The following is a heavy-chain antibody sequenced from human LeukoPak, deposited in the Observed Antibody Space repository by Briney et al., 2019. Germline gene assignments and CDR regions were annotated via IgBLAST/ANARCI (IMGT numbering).Heavy chain of an antibody. CDR2: ISSSSSYI. J-gene: IGHJ4*02. CDR1: GFTFSSYS. V-gene: IGHV3-21*01. CDR3: ARDASLGKAAYDY. D-gene: IGHD3-16*01. Sequence: AGGSLRLSCAASGFTFSSYSMNWVRQAPGKGLEWVSSISSSSSYIYYADSVKGRFTISRDNAKNSLYLQMNSLRAEDTAVYYCARDASLGKAAYDYWSQGTLVTVSS.